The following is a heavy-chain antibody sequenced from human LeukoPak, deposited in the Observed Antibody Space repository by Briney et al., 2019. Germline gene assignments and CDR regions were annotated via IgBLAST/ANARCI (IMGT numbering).Heavy chain of an antibody. J-gene: IGHJ4*02. CDR2: ISGSGGST. CDR1: GFTFSSYA. D-gene: IGHD2-2*01. Sequence: GGSLRLSCAASGFTFSSYAMSWVRQAPGKGLEWVSAISGSGGSTYYADSVKGRFTISRDNSKNTLYLQMNSLRAEDTAVYYCAKDPDLYCSSTSCYDFDYWGQGTLVTVSS. CDR3: AKDPDLYCSSTSCYDFDY. V-gene: IGHV3-23*01.